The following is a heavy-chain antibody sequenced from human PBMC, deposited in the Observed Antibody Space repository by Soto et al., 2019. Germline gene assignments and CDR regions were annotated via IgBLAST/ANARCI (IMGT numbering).Heavy chain of an antibody. Sequence: PSETLSLTCAVYGGSFSGYYWSWIRQPPGKGLEWIGEINHSGSTNYNPSLKSRVTISVDTSKNQFSLKLSSVTAADTAVYYCAIGSRIVVVVAATRNNWFDPWGQGTLVTVS. CDR1: GGSFSGYY. D-gene: IGHD2-15*01. J-gene: IGHJ5*02. CDR3: AIGSRIVVVVAATRNNWFDP. CDR2: INHSGST. V-gene: IGHV4-34*01.